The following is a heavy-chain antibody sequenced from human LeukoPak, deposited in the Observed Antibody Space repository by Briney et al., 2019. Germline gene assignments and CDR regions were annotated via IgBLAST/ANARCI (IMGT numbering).Heavy chain of an antibody. CDR1: GVTVSSNY. CDR3: AREENSYYSDY. J-gene: IGHJ4*02. Sequence: AGSLRLSCAASGVTVSSNYVSWVRQAPGKGLEWVSAIYGGTNTYYADSVKGRFTISRDNAKNTVYLQMNSLRAEDTAVYYCAREENSYYSDYWGQGTLVTVSS. V-gene: IGHV3-66*01. CDR2: IYGGTNT. D-gene: IGHD5-18*01.